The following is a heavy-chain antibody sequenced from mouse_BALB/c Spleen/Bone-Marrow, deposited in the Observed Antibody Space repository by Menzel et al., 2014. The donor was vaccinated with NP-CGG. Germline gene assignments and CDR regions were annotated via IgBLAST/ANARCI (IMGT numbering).Heavy chain of an antibody. CDR2: IYPGDGDT. V-gene: IGHV1-87*01. CDR1: GYTFTSYW. Sequence: VQRVESGAELARPGASVKLSCKASGYTFTSYWMQWVKQRPGQGLEWIGAIYPGDGDTGYTQKFKGRATLTADKSSTTAYMQLSSLTSEDSAVYYCARNFPFDYWGQGTTLTVSS. J-gene: IGHJ2*01. CDR3: ARNFPFDY.